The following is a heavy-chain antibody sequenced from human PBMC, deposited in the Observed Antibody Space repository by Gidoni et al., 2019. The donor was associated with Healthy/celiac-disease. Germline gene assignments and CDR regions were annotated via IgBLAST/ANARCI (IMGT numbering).Heavy chain of an antibody. V-gene: IGHV3-11*04. J-gene: IGHJ4*02. CDR1: GFTFRDYY. Sequence: QVQLVESGGGLVKPGGSLRLSCAASGFTFRDYYMSWIRQGPGKGLEWVSYISSSGSTIYYADSVKGRFTISRDNAKNSLYLQMNSLRAEDTAVYYCAYHYDILTGYSPFDYWGQGTLVTVSS. D-gene: IGHD3-9*01. CDR2: ISSSGSTI. CDR3: AYHYDILTGYSPFDY.